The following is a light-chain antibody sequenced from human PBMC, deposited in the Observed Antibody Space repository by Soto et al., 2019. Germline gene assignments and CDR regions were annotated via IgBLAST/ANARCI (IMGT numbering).Light chain of an antibody. CDR3: ASYTIKSTYV. V-gene: IGLV2-14*01. Sequence: QSVLTQPASVSGSPGQSITISCTGTNVDVGGYNYVSWYQHHPGKAPKLLIFEVSDRPSGVSNRFSGSKSGNTASLTISGLQAEDDADYYCASYTIKSTYVFGSGTKVTVL. J-gene: IGLJ1*01. CDR2: EVS. CDR1: NVDVGGYNY.